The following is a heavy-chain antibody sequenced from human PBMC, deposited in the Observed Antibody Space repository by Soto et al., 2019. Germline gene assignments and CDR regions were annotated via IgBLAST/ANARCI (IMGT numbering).Heavy chain of an antibody. D-gene: IGHD6-19*01. CDR1: GFTFSSYA. J-gene: IGHJ5*02. V-gene: IGHV3-30-3*01. CDR2: ISYDGSNK. CDR3: ARVMSSGWYIFDP. Sequence: QVQLVESGGGVVQPGRSLRLSCAASGFTFSSYAMHWVRQAPGKGLEWVAVISYDGSNKYYADSVKGRFTISRDNSKNTLYLQMNSLRAEDTAVYYCARVMSSGWYIFDPWGQGTLVTVSS.